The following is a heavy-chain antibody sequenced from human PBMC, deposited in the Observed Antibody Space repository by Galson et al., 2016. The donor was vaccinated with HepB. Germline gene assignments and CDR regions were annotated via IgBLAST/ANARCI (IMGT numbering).Heavy chain of an antibody. CDR1: GFTFSNAW. J-gene: IGHJ4*02. CDR3: TTTLGGGPGPEY. V-gene: IGHV3-15*01. CDR2: IKSKTDGGTT. Sequence: SLRLSCAASGFTFSNAWMSWVRQAPGKGLEWVGRIKSKTDGGTTDYAAPVKGRFTISRDDSKNTLYLQMNSLKTEDTAVYYCTTTLGGGPGPEYWGQGTLVTVSS. D-gene: IGHD1-26*01.